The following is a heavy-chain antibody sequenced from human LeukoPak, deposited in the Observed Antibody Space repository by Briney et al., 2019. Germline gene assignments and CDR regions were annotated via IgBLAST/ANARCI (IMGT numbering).Heavy chain of an antibody. CDR1: GFTFSSHG. CDR3: AHGSMYQLDY. Sequence: PGGSLRLSCAPSGFTFSSHGMSWVRQAPGKGLEWVSGIVGGAGGTYYADSVKGRFTISRDNSKNTLYLQMNSLRAEDTAVYYCAHGSMYQLDYWGQGTLVTVSS. CDR2: IVGGAGGT. D-gene: IGHD2-2*01. J-gene: IGHJ4*02. V-gene: IGHV3-23*01.